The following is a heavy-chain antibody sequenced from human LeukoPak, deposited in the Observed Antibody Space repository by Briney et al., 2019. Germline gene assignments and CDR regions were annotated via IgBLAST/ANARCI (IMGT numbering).Heavy chain of an antibody. D-gene: IGHD6-6*01. CDR1: GFTSSSYA. J-gene: IGHJ4*02. V-gene: IGHV3-23*01. Sequence: GGSLRLSCAASGFTSSSYAMSWVRQAPGKGLEWVSAISGSGGSTYYADSVKGRFTISRDNSKNTLYLQMNSLRAEDTAVYYCAKDLAYSSSSGADYWGQGTLVTVSS. CDR3: AKDLAYSSSSGADY. CDR2: ISGSGGST.